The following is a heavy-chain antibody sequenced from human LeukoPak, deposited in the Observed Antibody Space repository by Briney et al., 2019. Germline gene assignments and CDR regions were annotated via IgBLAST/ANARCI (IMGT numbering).Heavy chain of an antibody. CDR2: ISRSGSTI. Sequence: GGSLRLSCAASGFTFSDYYMSWIRQAPRKGLEWVSYISRSGSTIYYAESVKGRFSIYRDKAKNSLYLQMNSLRAEDTDVYYCARDLRSDYYDSSGYYYFDYWGQGTLVTVSS. CDR3: ARDLRSDYYDSSGYYYFDY. V-gene: IGHV3-11*01. J-gene: IGHJ4*02. CDR1: GFTFSDYY. D-gene: IGHD3-22*01.